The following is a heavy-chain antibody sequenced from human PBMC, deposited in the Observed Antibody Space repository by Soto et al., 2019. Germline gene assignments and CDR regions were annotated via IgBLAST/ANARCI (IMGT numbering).Heavy chain of an antibody. CDR3: ARGFSREPIAVAGVGY. CDR1: GGSFSGYY. V-gene: IGHV4-34*01. J-gene: IGHJ4*02. CDR2: INHSGST. Sequence: SETLSLTCAVYGGSFSGYYWSWIRQPPGKGLEWIGEINHSGSTNYNPSLKSRVTISVDTSKNQFSLKLSSVTAADTAVYYCARGFSREPIAVAGVGYWGQGTLVTVSS. D-gene: IGHD6-19*01.